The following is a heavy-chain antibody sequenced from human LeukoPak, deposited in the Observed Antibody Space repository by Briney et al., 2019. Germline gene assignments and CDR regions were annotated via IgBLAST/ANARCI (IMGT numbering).Heavy chain of an antibody. D-gene: IGHD1-26*01. CDR2: FIPIFGTA. CDR3: ARDLSGSYPNWFDP. CDR1: GVTFSSYA. Sequence: ASVKVSCKASGVTFSSYAISWVRQASGQGLEWMGGFIPIFGTATYAQKFQGRVTITADESTSTAYMELSSLRSEDTAVYYCARDLSGSYPNWFDPWGQGTLVTVSS. V-gene: IGHV1-69*13. J-gene: IGHJ5*02.